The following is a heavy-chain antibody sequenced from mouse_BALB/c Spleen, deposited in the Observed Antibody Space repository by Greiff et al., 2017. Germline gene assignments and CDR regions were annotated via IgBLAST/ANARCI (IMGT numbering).Heavy chain of an antibody. Sequence: QVQLQQSGPGLVAPSQSLSITCTVSGFSLTSYGVHWVRQPPGKGLEWLGVIWAGGSTNYNSALMSRLSISKDNSKSQVFLKMNSLQTDDTAMYYCARDHHGVYDYDVGWYFDVWGAGTTVTVSS. D-gene: IGHD2-4*01. CDR2: IWAGGST. CDR3: ARDHHGVYDYDVGWYFDV. J-gene: IGHJ1*01. CDR1: GFSLTSYG. V-gene: IGHV2-9*02.